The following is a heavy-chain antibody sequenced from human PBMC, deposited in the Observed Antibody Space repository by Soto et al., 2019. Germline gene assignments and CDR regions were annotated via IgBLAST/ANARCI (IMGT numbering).Heavy chain of an antibody. Sequence: GGSLRLSCAVSGFTFSDYWMSWVRQAPGKGLEWVANIKQDGNEKYYVDSVKGRFTISRDNAKNTLYLQMNSLTAADTAVYYCARRIFLAVYGMDVWGQGTTVTVSS. D-gene: IGHD3-3*01. V-gene: IGHV3-7*01. CDR3: ARRIFLAVYGMDV. CDR1: GFTFSDYW. CDR2: IKQDGNEK. J-gene: IGHJ6*02.